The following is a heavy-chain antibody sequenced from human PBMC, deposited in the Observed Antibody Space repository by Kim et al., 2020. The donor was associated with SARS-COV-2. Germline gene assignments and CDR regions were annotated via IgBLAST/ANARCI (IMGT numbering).Heavy chain of an antibody. J-gene: IGHJ4*02. CDR1: GFTFSNAW. Sequence: GGSLRLSCAASGFTFSNAWMSWVRQAPGKGLEWVGRIKSKTDGGTTDYAAPVKGRFTISRDDSKNTLYLQMNSLKTEDTAVYYCTARLGYYYDSSGYYTAERYDYWGQGTLVTVSS. CDR2: IKSKTDGGTT. CDR3: TARLGYYYDSSGYYTAERYDY. D-gene: IGHD3-22*01. V-gene: IGHV3-15*01.